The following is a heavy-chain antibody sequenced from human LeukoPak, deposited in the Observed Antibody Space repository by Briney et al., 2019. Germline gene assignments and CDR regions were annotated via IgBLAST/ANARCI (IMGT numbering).Heavy chain of an antibody. V-gene: IGHV1-69*13. D-gene: IGHD2-2*01. CDR3: ARVGGEYCSSTSCYDFDY. Sequence: SVKVSCKASGYTFTSYGISWVRQAPGQGLEWMGGIIPIFGTANYAQKFQGRVTITADESTSTAYMELSSLRSEDTAVYYCARVGGEYCSSTSCYDFDYWGQGTLVTVSS. J-gene: IGHJ4*02. CDR2: IIPIFGTA. CDR1: GYTFTSYG.